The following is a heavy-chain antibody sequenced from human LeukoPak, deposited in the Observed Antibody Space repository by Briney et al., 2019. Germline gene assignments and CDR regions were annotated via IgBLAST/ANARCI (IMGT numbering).Heavy chain of an antibody. CDR2: ISYSGST. Sequence: SETLSLTCTVSGGSISGYYWTWIRQPPGKGLEWIGYISYSGSTSSHPSLKSRVTISLDMSKSQFSLRLTSVTAADTAVYYCVRGYSGYPYYLDYWGQGTLVTVSS. CDR3: VRGYSGYPYYLDY. J-gene: IGHJ4*02. CDR1: GGSISGYY. V-gene: IGHV4-59*08. D-gene: IGHD5-12*01.